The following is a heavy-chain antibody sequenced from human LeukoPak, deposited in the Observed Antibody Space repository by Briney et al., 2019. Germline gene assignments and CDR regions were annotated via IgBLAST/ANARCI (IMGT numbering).Heavy chain of an antibody. CDR1: GGSFSGYY. Sequence: PSETLSLTCAVYGGSFSGYYWSWVRQPPGKGLEWVGEINHSGSTNYNPSLKSRVTISVDTSKNQFSLKLSSVPAADTAVYYCASFHYYDSRTGGPIDYWGQGTLVTVSS. V-gene: IGHV4-34*01. J-gene: IGHJ4*02. CDR2: INHSGST. D-gene: IGHD3-22*01. CDR3: ASFHYYDSRTGGPIDY.